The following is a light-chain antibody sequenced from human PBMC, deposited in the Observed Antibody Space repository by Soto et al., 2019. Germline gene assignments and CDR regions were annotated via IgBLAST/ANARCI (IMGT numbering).Light chain of an antibody. CDR3: QQRRNGRLT. V-gene: IGKV3-15*01. J-gene: IGKJ4*01. CDR2: GAS. CDR1: QSVGSS. Sequence: ERVMRXXPAALAVSRVEIATRACRDSQSVGSSLAWYQQQPGQAPRLLIYGASTRATGIPARFSCSGSGTDFTRTLSSLEPEDGAVYYCQQRRNGRLTFGGGTKVDIK.